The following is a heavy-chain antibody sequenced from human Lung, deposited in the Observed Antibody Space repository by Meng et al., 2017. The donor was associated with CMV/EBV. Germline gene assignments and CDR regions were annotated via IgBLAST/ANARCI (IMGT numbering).Heavy chain of an antibody. CDR1: GFTFSNFA. Sequence: SCAASGFTFSNFAMSWVRLPPGKGLQWVSPITASGGSTYYADSVKGRFTVSRDNSKSTLYLQMNSLRAEDTAIYYCAKAYSSSWYRENYDYWGQGKXVTVSS. CDR3: AKAYSSSWYRENYDY. V-gene: IGHV3-23*01. J-gene: IGHJ4*02. D-gene: IGHD6-13*01. CDR2: ITASGGST.